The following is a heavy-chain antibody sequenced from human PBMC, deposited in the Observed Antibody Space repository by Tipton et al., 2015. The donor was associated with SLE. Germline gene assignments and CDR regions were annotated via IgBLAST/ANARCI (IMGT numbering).Heavy chain of an antibody. V-gene: IGHV4-38-2*01. D-gene: IGHD3-10*01. CDR2: THTSGST. J-gene: IGHJ5*02. Sequence: TLSLTCAVSGYSISSGYHWAWIRQPPGEGLEWIGYTHTSGSTNYNPSLKSRVSISVDTSKNQVSLKLTSVTAADTGVYYCASGGYYASGSYYGGWFDPWGQGTLVTVSS. CDR1: GYSISSGYH. CDR3: ASGGYYASGSYYGGWFDP.